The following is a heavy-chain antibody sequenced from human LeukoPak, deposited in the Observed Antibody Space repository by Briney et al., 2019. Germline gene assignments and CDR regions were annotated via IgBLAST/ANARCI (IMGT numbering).Heavy chain of an antibody. V-gene: IGHV3-23*01. Sequence: GGSLRLSCAASGFTFSSYAMSWVRQAPGKGREGVSAISGSGGSTYYADSVTGRFTISRDNSKNTLYLQMNSLRAEDTAVYYCAKDNGHYYDSSGYQNWGQGTLVTVSS. D-gene: IGHD3-22*01. J-gene: IGHJ4*02. CDR2: ISGSGGST. CDR1: GFTFSSYA. CDR3: AKDNGHYYDSSGYQN.